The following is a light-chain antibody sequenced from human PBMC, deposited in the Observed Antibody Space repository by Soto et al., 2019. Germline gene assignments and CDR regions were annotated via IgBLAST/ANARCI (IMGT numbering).Light chain of an antibody. CDR2: DAS. J-gene: IGKJ4*01. CDR3: QERSRWTLS. V-gene: IGKV3-11*01. Sequence: ETVLTQSPATLSLSTGERATLSCRASPSARRYVAWSQQKPGQAPRLVIDDASRRATGITAGFSGSGSGKDFTLTISSLEPEDFPVYFCQERSRWTLSFGGGPKVLI. CDR1: PSARRY.